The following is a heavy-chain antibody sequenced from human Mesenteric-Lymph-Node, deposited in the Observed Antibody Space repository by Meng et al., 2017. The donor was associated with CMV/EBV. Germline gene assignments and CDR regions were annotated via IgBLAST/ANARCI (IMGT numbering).Heavy chain of an antibody. Sequence: GESLKISCAASGFTFDDYGMSWVRQAPGKGLEWASGINWNGGSTGYADSVKGRFTISRDNAKNSLYLQMNSLRVEDTAVYYCARIGYSSSATDYWGLGTLVTVSS. CDR1: GFTFDDYG. CDR3: ARIGYSSSATDY. J-gene: IGHJ4*02. CDR2: INWNGGST. D-gene: IGHD6-13*01. V-gene: IGHV3-20*04.